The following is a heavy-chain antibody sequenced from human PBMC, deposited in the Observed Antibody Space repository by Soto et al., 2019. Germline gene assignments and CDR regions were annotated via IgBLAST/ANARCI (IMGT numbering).Heavy chain of an antibody. CDR2: FDPEDGET. D-gene: IGHD5-12*01. CDR1: GYTLTELS. CDR3: ATSRVATIANGWLDP. V-gene: IGHV1-24*01. J-gene: IGHJ5*02. Sequence: WASVKVSCKVSGYTLTELSMHWVRQAPGKGLEWMGGFDPEDGETIYAQKFQGRVTMTEDTSTDTAYMELSSLRSEDTAVYYCATSRVATIANGWLDPWGQGTLVTVSS.